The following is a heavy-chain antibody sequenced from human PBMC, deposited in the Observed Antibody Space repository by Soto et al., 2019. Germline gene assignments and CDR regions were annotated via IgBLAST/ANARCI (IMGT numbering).Heavy chain of an antibody. CDR1: GGSISSGGYY. V-gene: IGHV4-31*03. Sequence: SETLSLTCTVSGGSISSGGYYWSWIRQRPGKGLEWIGDIHYSGSTFYNPSLKSRVTISVDTSENQFSLKLSSMTAADAAVYYCARGEVLPAASLDYWGQGTLVTVSS. D-gene: IGHD2-2*01. J-gene: IGHJ4*02. CDR3: ARGEVLPAASLDY. CDR2: IHYSGST.